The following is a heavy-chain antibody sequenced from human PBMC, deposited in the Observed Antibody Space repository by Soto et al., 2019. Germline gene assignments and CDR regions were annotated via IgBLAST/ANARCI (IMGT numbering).Heavy chain of an antibody. CDR1: GDTFTSYY. CDR3: APSPGGNFGITIEGSNCLER. D-gene: IGHD1-7*01. Sequence: ASVKVSCKAPGDTFTSYYLNWVRQAPGQGLEWMGVINPHGGSTKYAQKFQARITMTRDTSRSTVYMELSSLRSDDTAIYYCAPSPGGNFGITIEGSNCLERWRQGTLVTVAS. CDR2: INPHGGST. J-gene: IGHJ5*02. V-gene: IGHV1-46*01.